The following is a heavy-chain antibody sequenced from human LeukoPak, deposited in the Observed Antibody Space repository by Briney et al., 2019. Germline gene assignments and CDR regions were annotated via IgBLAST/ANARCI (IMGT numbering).Heavy chain of an antibody. V-gene: IGHV3-66*01. D-gene: IGHD2-2*01. CDR3: ARGEGASMSRRYFDY. CDR1: GFTVSSTY. Sequence: GGSLRLSCAASGFTVSSTYINWVRHAPGKGLGWVSFINAVSSAYYADSVKGRFTISRDNSKNAVYLQMNSLRAEDTDVYYCARGEGASMSRRYFDYWGQGAMVTVSS. CDR2: INAVSSA. J-gene: IGHJ4*02.